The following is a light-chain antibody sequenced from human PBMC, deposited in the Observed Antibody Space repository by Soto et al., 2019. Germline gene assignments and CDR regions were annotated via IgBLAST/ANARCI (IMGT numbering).Light chain of an antibody. CDR2: GAS. Sequence: EIVLTQSPATLSLPPGERATLSCRASQSISSYLAWYQQKPGQAPRLLIYGASSRATGIPDRFSGSGSGTDFTLTISRLEPEDFAVYYCQQRSNWPLSITFGQGTRLEIK. CDR3: QQRSNWPLSIT. V-gene: IGKV3-11*01. CDR1: QSISSY. J-gene: IGKJ5*01.